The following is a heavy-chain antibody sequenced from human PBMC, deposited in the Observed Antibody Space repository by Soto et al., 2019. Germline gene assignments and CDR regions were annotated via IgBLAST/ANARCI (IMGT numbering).Heavy chain of an antibody. D-gene: IGHD6-19*01. CDR3: ARHEYSSGWYSDFDY. CDR2: IYYSGST. J-gene: IGHJ4*02. CDR1: GGSISSYY. Sequence: QVQLQESGPGLVKPSETLSLTCTVSGGSISSYYWSWIRQPPGKGLEWIGYIYYSGSTNYNPSLKSRVTISVDTSKNQFSLKLSSVTAADTAVYYCARHEYSSGWYSDFDYWGQGTLVTVSS. V-gene: IGHV4-59*08.